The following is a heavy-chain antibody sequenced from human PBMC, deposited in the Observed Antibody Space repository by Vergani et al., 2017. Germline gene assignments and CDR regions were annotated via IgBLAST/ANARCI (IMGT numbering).Heavy chain of an antibody. D-gene: IGHD2-15*01. V-gene: IGHV1-69*01. CDR2: IIPIFGTA. J-gene: IGHJ6*03. CDR3: AREGTFRVVYYYYYMDV. Sequence: QVQLVQSGAEVKKPGSSVKVSCKASGGTFSSYAISWVRQAPGQGLEWMGGIIPIFGTANYAQKFQGRVTITADESTSTAYMELSSLRSEDTAVYYCAREGTFRVVYYYYYMDVWGKGTTVTVSS. CDR1: GGTFSSYA.